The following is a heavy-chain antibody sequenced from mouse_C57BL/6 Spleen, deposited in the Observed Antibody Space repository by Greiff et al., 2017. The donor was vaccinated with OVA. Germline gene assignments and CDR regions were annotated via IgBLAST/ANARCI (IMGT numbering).Heavy chain of an antibody. CDR2: IWRGGST. Sequence: QVQLKESGPGLVQPSQSLSITCTVSGFSLTSYGVHWVRQSPGKGLEWLGVIWRGGSTDYNAAFMSRLSITKDNSKSQVFFKMNSLQADDTAIYYCAKTGNSNYGDYYAMDYWGQGTSVTVSS. CDR3: AKTGNSNYGDYYAMDY. D-gene: IGHD2-5*01. CDR1: GFSLTSYG. V-gene: IGHV2-5*01. J-gene: IGHJ4*01.